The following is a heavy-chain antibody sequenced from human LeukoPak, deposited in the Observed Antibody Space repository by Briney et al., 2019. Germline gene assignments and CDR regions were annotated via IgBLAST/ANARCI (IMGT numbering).Heavy chain of an antibody. D-gene: IGHD2-15*01. J-gene: IGHJ3*02. CDR1: GFTFDDYA. CDR2: ISWNSGSI. Sequence: GGSLRLSCAASGFTFDDYAMHWVRQAPGKGLEWVSGISWNSGSIGYADSVKGRFTISRDNAKNSLYLQMNSLRAEDTALYYCAKDLLGYCSGGSCYNAFDIWGQGTMVTVSS. CDR3: AKDLLGYCSGGSCYNAFDI. V-gene: IGHV3-9*01.